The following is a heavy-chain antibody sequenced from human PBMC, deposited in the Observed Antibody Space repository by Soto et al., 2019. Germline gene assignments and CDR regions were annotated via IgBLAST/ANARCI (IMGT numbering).Heavy chain of an antibody. J-gene: IGHJ6*02. Sequence: GGSLRLSCAASGFTFSSYAMSWVRQAPGKGLEWVSAISGSGGSTYYADSVKGRFTISRDNSKNTLYLQMNSLRAEDTAVYYCAKEGGATVTPSYYYYGMDVWGQGTTVTVSS. V-gene: IGHV3-23*01. CDR2: ISGSGGST. D-gene: IGHD4-4*01. CDR1: GFTFSSYA. CDR3: AKEGGATVTPSYYYYGMDV.